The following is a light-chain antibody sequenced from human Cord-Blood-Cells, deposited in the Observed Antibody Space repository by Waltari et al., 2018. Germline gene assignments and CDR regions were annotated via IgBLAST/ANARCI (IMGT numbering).Light chain of an antibody. CDR1: SSDVGGYNY. Sequence: QSALTQPRSVSGSPGQPVTISCTGTSSDVGGYNYVSWYQQHPGKAPKRLIYDVSKRPSGVPDRFSGSKSGNTASLTISGLQAEDEADYYCCSYAGSYTVVFGGGTKLTVL. J-gene: IGLJ2*01. CDR3: CSYAGSYTVV. V-gene: IGLV2-11*01. CDR2: DVS.